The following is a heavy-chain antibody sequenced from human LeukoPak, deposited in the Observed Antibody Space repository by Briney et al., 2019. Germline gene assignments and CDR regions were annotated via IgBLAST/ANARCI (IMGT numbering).Heavy chain of an antibody. CDR3: AKDSPRGSVTMELSGS. D-gene: IGHD3-10*01. Sequence: PGGSLRLSCAASGFTFSDYYMDWVRQAPGKGLEWVGRSRDRAHSYSTEYAASVKGRFTISRDNSKNTLYLQMNSLRAEDTAVYYCAKDSPRGSVTMELSGSWGQGTLVTVSS. CDR2: SRDRAHSYST. J-gene: IGHJ4*02. CDR1: GFTFSDYY. V-gene: IGHV3-72*01.